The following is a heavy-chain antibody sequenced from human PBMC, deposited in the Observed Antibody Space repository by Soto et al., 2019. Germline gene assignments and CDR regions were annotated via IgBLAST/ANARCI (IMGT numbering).Heavy chain of an antibody. Sequence: PRGSLRLSCAXXXXXFSRFELHWVRQAPGKGLEWISYISSSGSTAYYASSVEGRFTISRDNANNSVYLQMDSLRAEDTALYYCTRAAWFPYLSFYWGQGALVTVSS. V-gene: IGHV3-48*03. J-gene: IGHJ4*02. CDR3: TRAAWFPYLSFY. CDR2: ISSSGSTA. CDR1: XXXFSRFE. D-gene: IGHD3-10*01.